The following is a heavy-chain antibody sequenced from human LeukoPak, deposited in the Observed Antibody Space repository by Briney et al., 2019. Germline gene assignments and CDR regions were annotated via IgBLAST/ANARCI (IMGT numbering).Heavy chain of an antibody. CDR2: ITNSSSTI. Sequence: GGSLRLSCAASGFTFSSYSMSWVRQAPGKGLEWVSYITNSSSTIYYADSVKGRFTISRDNAKNSLYLQMNSLRAEDTAVYYCARDYGGGYFDYWGQGTLVTVSS. D-gene: IGHD4-23*01. V-gene: IGHV3-48*01. CDR3: ARDYGGGYFDY. J-gene: IGHJ4*02. CDR1: GFTFSSYS.